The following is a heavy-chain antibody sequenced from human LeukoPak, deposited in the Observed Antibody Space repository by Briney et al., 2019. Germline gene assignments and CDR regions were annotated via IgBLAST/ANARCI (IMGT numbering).Heavy chain of an antibody. D-gene: IGHD3-22*01. V-gene: IGHV4-30-4*01. CDR2: IYYSGST. CDR1: GGSISSGDYY. CDR3: ARVLGYYYDSSGYLDY. Sequence: SQTLSLTCTVSGGSISSGDYYWSWIRQPPGKGLEWIGYIYYSGSTYYNPSLKSRVTISVDTSKNQFSLKLGSVTAADTAVYYCARVLGYYYDSSGYLDYWGQGTLVTVSS. J-gene: IGHJ4*02.